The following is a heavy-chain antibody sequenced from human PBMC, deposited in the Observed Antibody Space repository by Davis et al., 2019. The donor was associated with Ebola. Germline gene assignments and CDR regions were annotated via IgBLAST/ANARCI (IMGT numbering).Heavy chain of an antibody. J-gene: IGHJ5*02. CDR2: INHSGST. V-gene: IGHV4-34*01. D-gene: IGHD2-2*01. Sequence: SETLSLTCTVSGGSISNYYWGWIRQPPGKGLEWIGEINHSGSTNYNPSLKSRVTISVDTSKNQFSLKLSSVTAADTAVYYCARQTYQLLWYWFDPWGQGTLVTVSS. CDR1: GGSISNYY. CDR3: ARQTYQLLWYWFDP.